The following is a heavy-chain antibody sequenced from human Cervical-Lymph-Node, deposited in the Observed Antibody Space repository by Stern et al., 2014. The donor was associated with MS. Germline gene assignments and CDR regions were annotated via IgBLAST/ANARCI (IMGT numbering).Heavy chain of an antibody. CDR1: GGALSDYY. Sequence: VHLVESGPGLVKPSETLSLTCTVSGGALSDYYLTWIRQRPGKGLEWIGYISDTGTTNYNPSLHSRVTITLDTSQNQVSLRLRSVTAADTAVYYCARDPSTTASDWFFDLWGRGSLVTVSS. J-gene: IGHJ2*01. CDR3: ARDPSTTASDWFFDL. V-gene: IGHV4-59*01. D-gene: IGHD2-21*02. CDR2: ISDTGTT.